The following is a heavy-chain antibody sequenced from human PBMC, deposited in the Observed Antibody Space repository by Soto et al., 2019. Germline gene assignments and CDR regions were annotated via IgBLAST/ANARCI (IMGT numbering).Heavy chain of an antibody. V-gene: IGHV1-18*04. D-gene: IGHD3-22*01. CDR2: ISAYNGNT. CDR1: GYTFTSYG. Sequence: ASVKVSCKASGYTFTSYGISWVRQAPGQGREWMGWISAYNGNTNYAQKLQGRVTMTTDTSTSTAYMELRSLRSDDTAVYYCARDTPYFYDSSPWAAFDIWGQGTMVSVS. CDR3: ARDTPYFYDSSPWAAFDI. J-gene: IGHJ3*02.